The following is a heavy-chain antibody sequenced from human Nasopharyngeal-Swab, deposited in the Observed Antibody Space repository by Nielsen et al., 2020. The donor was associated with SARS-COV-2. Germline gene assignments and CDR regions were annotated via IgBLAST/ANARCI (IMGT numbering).Heavy chain of an antibody. Sequence: SVKASCKASGFIFTSSAVQWVRQARGQRLEWIGWIVVGSGNTNYAQKSQERVTITRDMSTSTAYMELSSLRSEDTAVYYCAAYSSGPYYYYYGMDVWGQGTTVTVSS. CDR1: GFIFTSSA. CDR2: IVVGSGNT. J-gene: IGHJ6*02. V-gene: IGHV1-58*01. CDR3: AAYSSGPYYYYYGMDV. D-gene: IGHD4-11*01.